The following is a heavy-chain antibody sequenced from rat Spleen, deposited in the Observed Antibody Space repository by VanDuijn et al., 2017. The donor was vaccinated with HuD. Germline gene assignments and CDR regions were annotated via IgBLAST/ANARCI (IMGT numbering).Heavy chain of an antibody. CDR3: ARNDGTYYYRFAY. V-gene: IGHV3-3*01. CDR1: GYSITSSYR. D-gene: IGHD1-12*02. CDR2: INSAGST. J-gene: IGHJ3*01. Sequence: EVQLQESGPGLVKPSQSLSLTCSVTGYSITSSYRWNWIRKFPGNKLEWMGYINSAGSTNYNPSLKSRISITRDTSKNQFFLQVNSVTTEDTATYYGARNDGTYYYRFAYWGQGTLVTVSS.